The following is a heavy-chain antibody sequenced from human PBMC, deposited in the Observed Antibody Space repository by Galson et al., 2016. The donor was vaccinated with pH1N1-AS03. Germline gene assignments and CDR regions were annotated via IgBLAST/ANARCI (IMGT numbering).Heavy chain of an antibody. CDR1: DDSITSYY. D-gene: IGHD2-2*01. J-gene: IGHJ5*01. CDR2: IYSSGST. CDR3: ARGYCSTMSCQWGFDF. Sequence: EILSLTCTVSDDSITSYYWSWIRKPPGKGLEWIGHIYSSGSTSYNPSLKGRVTISLDTSKDQLSLKVDSVTAADTAVYYCARGYCSTMSCQWGFDFWGQGTRVTVSS. V-gene: IGHV4-59*08.